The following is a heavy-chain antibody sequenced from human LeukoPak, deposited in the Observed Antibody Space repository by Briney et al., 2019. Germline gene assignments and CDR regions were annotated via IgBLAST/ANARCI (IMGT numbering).Heavy chain of an antibody. D-gene: IGHD5-24*01. CDR2: IYHSGST. V-gene: IGHV4-59*01. Sequence: SETLSLTCTVPGGSISIYYWNWIRQSPGKGLEWLGSIYHSGSTDYNPSLKSRVTISADTSKNQFSLKLSSVTAADTAVYYCTRDRELGFWGQGTLVTVSS. J-gene: IGHJ4*02. CDR1: GGSISIYY. CDR3: TRDRELGF.